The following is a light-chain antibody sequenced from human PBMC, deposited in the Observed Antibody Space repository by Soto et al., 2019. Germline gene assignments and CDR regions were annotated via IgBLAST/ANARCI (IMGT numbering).Light chain of an antibody. J-gene: IGKJ1*01. V-gene: IGKV1-5*01. CDR1: QSVSNW. CDR3: QQYSVYWT. Sequence: DIQMTQSPSTLSASVGERVTITCRASQSVSNWLAWYQQKPGKAPNLLIYDVSSLESGVPSRFSSSGSGTEFILTISSLQPDDFATYYCQQYSVYWTFGQGTKVDIK. CDR2: DVS.